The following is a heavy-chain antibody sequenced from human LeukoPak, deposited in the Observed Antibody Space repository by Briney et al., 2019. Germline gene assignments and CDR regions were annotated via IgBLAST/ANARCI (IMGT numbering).Heavy chain of an antibody. Sequence: PGGSPRLSCAASGFTFNTYWMTWVRQAPGKGLEWVANLNQDGSATYYVDFVKGRFTISRDNSKNTLYLQMNSLRAEDTAVYYCAKISSGWYYFDYWGQGTLVTVSS. CDR3: AKISSGWYYFDY. CDR1: GFTFNTYW. CDR2: LNQDGSAT. J-gene: IGHJ4*02. D-gene: IGHD6-19*01. V-gene: IGHV3-7*03.